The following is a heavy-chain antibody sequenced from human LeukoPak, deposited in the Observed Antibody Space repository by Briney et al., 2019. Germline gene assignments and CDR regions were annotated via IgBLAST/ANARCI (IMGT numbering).Heavy chain of an antibody. CDR2: FDPEDGET. CDR3: ATDAPIVGATYDAFDI. Sequence: ASVKVSCKVSGYTLTELSMHWVRQAPGKGLEWMGGFDPEDGETIYAQKFQGRVTMTEDTSTDTAYMELSSLRSEDTAVYYCATDAPIVGATYDAFDIWGQGTMVTVSS. V-gene: IGHV1-24*01. J-gene: IGHJ3*02. CDR1: GYTLTELS. D-gene: IGHD1-26*01.